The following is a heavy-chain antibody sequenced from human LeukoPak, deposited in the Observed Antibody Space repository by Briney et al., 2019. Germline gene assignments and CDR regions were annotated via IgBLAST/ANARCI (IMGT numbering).Heavy chain of an antibody. CDR3: ARPWGKGGGFDFLFDY. CDR1: GSSMNLYS. J-gene: IGHJ4*02. CDR2: MYYSGTT. Sequence: SETLSLTCSVSGSSMNLYSWNWVRQSPGKGMEWIAYMYYSGTTNYNPSLENRAAISLDLSRHQFSLRLNSVTAADTAVYYCARPWGKGGGFDFLFDYWGQGTLVTVSS. D-gene: IGHD3-16*01. V-gene: IGHV4-59*12.